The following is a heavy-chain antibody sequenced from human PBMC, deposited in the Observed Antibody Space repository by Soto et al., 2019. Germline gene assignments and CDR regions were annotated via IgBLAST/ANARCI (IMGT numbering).Heavy chain of an antibody. CDR3: ARHMSLSMYTSTWYVDY. V-gene: IGHV5-10-1*01. Sequence: PGESLKISCKGSGYSFTTYWITWVRQMPGKGLEWMGRIDPSDSYINYSPTFQGHVTISTDKSLSTAYLQWSSLKASDTAMYFCARHMSLSMYTSTWYVDYWGQGTLVTVSS. CDR2: IDPSDSYI. D-gene: IGHD6-13*01. CDR1: GYSFTTYW. J-gene: IGHJ4*02.